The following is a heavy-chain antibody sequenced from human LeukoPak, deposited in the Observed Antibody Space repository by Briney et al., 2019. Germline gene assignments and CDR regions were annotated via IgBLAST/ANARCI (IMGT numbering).Heavy chain of an antibody. Sequence: GGSLRLSCAASGFTLRTSWMSWVRQAPREGLEWVGNIKQDGSEKNYVDSVKGRFTISRDNAKNSLYLQVNSLRAEDTAVYYCAKDGGGPLDWGQGTLVTVSS. CDR3: AKDGGGPLD. CDR2: IKQDGSEK. CDR1: GFTLRTSW. V-gene: IGHV3-7*01. D-gene: IGHD3-10*01. J-gene: IGHJ4*02.